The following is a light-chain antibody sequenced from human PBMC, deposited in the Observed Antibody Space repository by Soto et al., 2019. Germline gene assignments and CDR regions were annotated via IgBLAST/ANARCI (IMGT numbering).Light chain of an antibody. Sequence: IVLTQSPATVSVSPGERASLSCRASQSVSSNLAWYQQIPGQPPRLLIYGASTRATGVPARFSGSGSATQFTLTISSLQSEDFGPYYCQQYKQWPVGFGGGTKVDIK. J-gene: IGKJ4*01. CDR2: GAS. V-gene: IGKV3-15*01. CDR3: QQYKQWPVG. CDR1: QSVSSN.